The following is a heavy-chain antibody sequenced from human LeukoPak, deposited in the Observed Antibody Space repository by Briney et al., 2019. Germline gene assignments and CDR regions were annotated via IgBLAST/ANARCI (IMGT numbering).Heavy chain of an antibody. CDR1: GFTFSSYS. J-gene: IGHJ4*02. CDR3: ARDLMVRVVIIDRVFDY. D-gene: IGHD3-10*01. CDR2: VSSSSSYI. Sequence: GGSLRLSCAASGFTFSSYSMNWVRQAPGKGLEWVSSVSSSSSYIYYADSVKGQFTISRDNAKNSLYLQMNSLRVEDTAVYYCARDLMVRVVIIDRVFDYWGQGTLVTVSP. V-gene: IGHV3-21*01.